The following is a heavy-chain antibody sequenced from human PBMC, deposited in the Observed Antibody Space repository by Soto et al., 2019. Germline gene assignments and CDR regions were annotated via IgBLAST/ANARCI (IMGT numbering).Heavy chain of an antibody. J-gene: IGHJ6*02. CDR1: GFTFSSYS. V-gene: IGHV3-21*01. Sequence: GGSLRLSCAASGFTFSSYSMNWVRQAPGKGLEWVSSISSSSSYIYYADSVKGRFTISRDNAENSLSLQMNSLRAEDTAVYYCAREGVGSSSATRDYYYYGMDVCGQGTTVTASS. CDR2: ISSSSSYI. D-gene: IGHD6-6*01. CDR3: AREGVGSSSATRDYYYYGMDV.